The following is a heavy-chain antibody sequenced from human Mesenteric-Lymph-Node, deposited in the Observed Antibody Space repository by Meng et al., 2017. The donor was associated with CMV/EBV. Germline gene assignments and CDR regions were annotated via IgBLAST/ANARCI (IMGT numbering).Heavy chain of an antibody. Sequence: AVYGGACSGYYWSWIRQPPGKGLEWIGEINHSGSTNYNPSLKSRVTISVDTSKNQFSLKLSSVTAADTAVYYCASTGYCSSTSCLDYWGQGTLVTVSS. CDR3: ASTGYCSSTSCLDY. V-gene: IGHV4-34*01. CDR2: INHSGST. J-gene: IGHJ4*02. D-gene: IGHD2-2*01. CDR1: GGACSGYY.